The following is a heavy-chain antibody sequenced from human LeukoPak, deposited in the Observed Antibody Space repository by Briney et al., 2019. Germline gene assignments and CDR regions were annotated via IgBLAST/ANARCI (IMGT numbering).Heavy chain of an antibody. V-gene: IGHV3-23*01. D-gene: IGHD3-22*01. Sequence: AGGSLRLSCAASGFTFSSYGMSWVRQAPGKGLEWVSAISGSGGSTYYADSVKGRFTISRDNSKNTLYLQINSLRAEDTAVYYCAFLPHYYDSSGYYPDHDYWGQGTLVTVSS. CDR1: GFTFSSYG. J-gene: IGHJ4*02. CDR2: ISGSGGST. CDR3: AFLPHYYDSSGYYPDHDY.